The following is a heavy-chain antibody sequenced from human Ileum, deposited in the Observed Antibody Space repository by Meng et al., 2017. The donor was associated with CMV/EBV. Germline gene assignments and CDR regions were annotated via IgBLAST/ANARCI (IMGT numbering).Heavy chain of an antibody. CDR3: TTGSAYSPPGQFHQ. D-gene: IGHD3-22*01. Sequence: QLQLQESGPGLVKPSGTLSLTCAVSGGSISRANWWTWVRQSPGKGLEWIGEVYRGGNAMYNPSLQSRLTISVDDSTNRVSLRLRSLTAADTAMYYCTTGSAYSPPGQFHQWGQGTLVTVSS. V-gene: IGHV4-4*02. J-gene: IGHJ4*02. CDR2: VYRGGNA. CDR1: GGSISRANW.